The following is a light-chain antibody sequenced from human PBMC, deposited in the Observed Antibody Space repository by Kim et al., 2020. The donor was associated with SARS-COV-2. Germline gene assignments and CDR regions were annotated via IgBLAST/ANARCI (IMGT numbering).Light chain of an antibody. CDR2: QDT. J-gene: IGLJ3*02. CDR3: QAWDSSTKGV. CDR1: KLGDKY. V-gene: IGLV3-1*01. Sequence: VSPGQTASITCSGDKLGDKYVCWYQQKPGQSPVPVIYQDTKRPSGIPERFSGSNSGNTATLTISGTQAMDEADYYCQAWDSSTKGVFGGGTQLTVL.